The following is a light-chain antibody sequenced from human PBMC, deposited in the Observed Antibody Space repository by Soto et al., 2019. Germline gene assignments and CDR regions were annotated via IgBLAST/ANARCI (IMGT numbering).Light chain of an antibody. J-gene: IGKJ2*01. Sequence: DIQMTQSPSFVSASVGDRVTITCRASQSIDNWLAWYQQKPGKAPKLLIYDASTLESGVSSGFSGSGSGTEFTPTISSLLPDDFATSYCQHYDTFPYTFGQGTKLEIK. CDR3: QHYDTFPYT. CDR2: DAS. V-gene: IGKV1-5*01. CDR1: QSIDNW.